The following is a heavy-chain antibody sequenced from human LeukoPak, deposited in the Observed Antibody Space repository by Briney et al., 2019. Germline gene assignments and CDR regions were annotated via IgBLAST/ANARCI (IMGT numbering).Heavy chain of an antibody. CDR1: RFTFSSYS. J-gene: IGHJ5*02. CDR3: ANFERTVAGPYNWFDP. Sequence: GGSLRLSCAASRFTFSSYSMNWVRQAPGKGLEWVSYISSSSSTIYYADSVKGRFTISRDNSKNTLYLQMNSLRAEDTAVYYCANFERTVAGPYNWFDPWGQGTLVTVSS. D-gene: IGHD6-19*01. CDR2: ISSSSSTI. V-gene: IGHV3-48*01.